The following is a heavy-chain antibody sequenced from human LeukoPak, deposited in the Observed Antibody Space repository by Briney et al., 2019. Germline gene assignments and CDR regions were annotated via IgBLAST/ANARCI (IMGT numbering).Heavy chain of an antibody. CDR3: ATSPGVVTATTDY. Sequence: GGSLRLSCAASGFTFDDYAMHWVRQAPGKGLKWVSGISWNSGSIGYADSVKGRFTISRENAKNSLYLQMNSLRAEDTALYYCATSPGVVTATTDYWGQGTLVTVSS. V-gene: IGHV3-9*01. J-gene: IGHJ4*02. D-gene: IGHD2-21*02. CDR2: ISWNSGSI. CDR1: GFTFDDYA.